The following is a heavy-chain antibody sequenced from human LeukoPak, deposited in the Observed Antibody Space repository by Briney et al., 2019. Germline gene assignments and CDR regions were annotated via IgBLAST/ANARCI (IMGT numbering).Heavy chain of an antibody. CDR3: AREGTAVVAAFDI. CDR2: ISGSGGST. D-gene: IGHD6-19*01. CDR1: GFTFSSYA. Sequence: GSLGLSCAASGFTFSSYAMSWVRQAPGKGLGGVSGISGSGGSTYFADSVKGRFTISRDNSKNTLYLQMNSLRAEDTAVYYCAREGTAVVAAFDIWGQGTMVTVSS. J-gene: IGHJ3*02. V-gene: IGHV3-23*01.